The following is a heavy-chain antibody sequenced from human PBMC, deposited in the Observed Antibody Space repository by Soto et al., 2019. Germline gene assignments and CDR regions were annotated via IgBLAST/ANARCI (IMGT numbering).Heavy chain of an antibody. V-gene: IGHV4-39*07. J-gene: IGHJ3*02. CDR1: GGSITSSSYY. CDR3: ARPTVTTWGGIGAFEI. CDR2: IYYSGST. D-gene: IGHD4-17*01. Sequence: SETLSLTCTVSGGSITSSSYYWGWIRQPPGKGLEWIGNIYYSGSTYYNPSLKSRVTISVDTSKNQFSLKLSSVTAADTAVYYCARPTVTTWGGIGAFEIWGQGTMVTVSS.